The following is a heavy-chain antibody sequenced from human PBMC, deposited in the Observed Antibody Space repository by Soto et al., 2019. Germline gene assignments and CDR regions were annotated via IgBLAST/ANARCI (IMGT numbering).Heavy chain of an antibody. D-gene: IGHD3-10*01. CDR2: IHGDGANT. CDR3: GRDWYDFRSGNSRGGHCYFDL. Sequence: GGSLRLSCEGSGFTFNVFWIHWVRQVPWKGLEWLSRIHGDGANTRYADSVKGRFSISRDNDKNTLFLQMHSLTVEDTGVYYYGRDWYDFRSGNSRGGHCYFDLFGRGTLVTVSS. J-gene: IGHJ2*01. V-gene: IGHV3-74*01. CDR1: GFTFNVFW.